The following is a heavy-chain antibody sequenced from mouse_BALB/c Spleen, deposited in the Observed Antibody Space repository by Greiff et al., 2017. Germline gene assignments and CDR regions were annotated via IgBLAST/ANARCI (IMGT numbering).Heavy chain of an antibody. CDR1: GYTFTSYW. V-gene: IGHV1-87*01. CDR3: ARDDGAPDY. Sequence: LQESGAELARPGASVKLSCKASGYTFTSYWMQWVKQRPGQGLEWIGAIYPGDGDTRYTQKFKGKATLTADKSSSTAYMQLSSLASEDSAVYYCARDDGAPDYWGQGTTLTVSS. J-gene: IGHJ2*01. CDR2: IYPGDGDT. D-gene: IGHD2-3*01.